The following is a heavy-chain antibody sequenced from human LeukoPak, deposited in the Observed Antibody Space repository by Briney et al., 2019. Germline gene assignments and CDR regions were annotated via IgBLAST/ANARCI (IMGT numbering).Heavy chain of an antibody. V-gene: IGHV3-30*18. Sequence: GRSLRLSCAASGFTFSSYGMHWVRQAPGKGLEWMAVISYDGSNKYYADSVKGRFTISRDNSKNTLYLQMNSLRAEDTAVYYCAKDPSYLYDSSGYYWGGVDYWGQGTLVTVSS. CDR3: AKDPSYLYDSSGYYWGGVDY. J-gene: IGHJ4*02. CDR1: GFTFSSYG. D-gene: IGHD3-22*01. CDR2: ISYDGSNK.